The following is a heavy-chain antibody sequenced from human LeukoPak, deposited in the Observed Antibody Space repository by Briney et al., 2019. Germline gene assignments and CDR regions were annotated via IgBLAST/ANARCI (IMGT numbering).Heavy chain of an antibody. CDR2: IYTSGST. CDR3: ASDRIEVDAFDI. V-gene: IGHV4-61*02. Sequence: ASQTLSLTCTVSGGSISSGSYFWSWIRQPAGKGLEWIGRIYTSGSTNYNHSLKSRVTISVDTSKNQFSLKLSSVTAADTAVYYCASDRIEVDAFDIWGQGTMVTVSS. CDR1: GGSISSGSYF. D-gene: IGHD2-15*01. J-gene: IGHJ3*02.